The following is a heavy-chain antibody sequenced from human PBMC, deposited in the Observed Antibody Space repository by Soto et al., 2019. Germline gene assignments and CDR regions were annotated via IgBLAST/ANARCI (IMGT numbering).Heavy chain of an antibody. Sequence: SETLSLTXAVYGGSFSGYYWSWIRQPPGKGLEWIGEINHSGSTNYNPSLKSRVTISVDTSKNQFSLKLSSVTGADTAVYYPARLGRDSWSGYYATPYYWGQGTLVIVSS. D-gene: IGHD3-3*01. V-gene: IGHV4-34*01. CDR3: ARLGRDSWSGYYATPYY. CDR2: INHSGST. J-gene: IGHJ4*02. CDR1: GGSFSGYY.